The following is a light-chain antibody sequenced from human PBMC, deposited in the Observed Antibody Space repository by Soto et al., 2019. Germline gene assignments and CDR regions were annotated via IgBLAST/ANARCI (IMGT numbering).Light chain of an antibody. CDR2: AAS. V-gene: IGKV1-39*01. CDR1: QSISSY. CDR3: QQSYSTPAT. Sequence: DLQMTQSPSSLSASVGDRVTITCRASQSISSYLHWYQQKPGKAPKLLIYAASSLQSGVPSRFSRSRTGTDFPLTISSLQPEDFATYYCQQSYSTPATFAQGTKVEIK. J-gene: IGKJ1*01.